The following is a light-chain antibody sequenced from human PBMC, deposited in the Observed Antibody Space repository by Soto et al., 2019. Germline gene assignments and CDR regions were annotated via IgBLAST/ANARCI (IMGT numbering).Light chain of an antibody. CDR3: QQRSNWPLLT. Sequence: EIVLTQSPGTLSLSPGDRATLSCRASQSVSNTYLAWYQQRPGQAPRLLIYGASNRATGIPDRFSGSGSGTDFTLTISSLEPEDFAVYYCQQRSNWPLLTFGGGTKVDIK. CDR1: QSVSNTY. V-gene: IGKV3D-20*02. J-gene: IGKJ4*01. CDR2: GAS.